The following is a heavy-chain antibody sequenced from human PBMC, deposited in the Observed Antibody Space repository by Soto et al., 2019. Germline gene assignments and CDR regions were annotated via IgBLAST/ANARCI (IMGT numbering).Heavy chain of an antibody. CDR1: GYAFTTYG. J-gene: IGHJ4*02. D-gene: IGHD1-1*01. CDR2: ISAHNGNT. Sequence: QVHLVQSGAEVKKPGASVKVSCKGSGYAFTTYGITWVRQAPGQGLEWMGWISAHNGNTNYAQKLQGRATVTRDTSASTAYMELRSLRSDDTAVYYCARGRYGDYWGQGALVTVSS. V-gene: IGHV1-18*01. CDR3: ARGRYGDY.